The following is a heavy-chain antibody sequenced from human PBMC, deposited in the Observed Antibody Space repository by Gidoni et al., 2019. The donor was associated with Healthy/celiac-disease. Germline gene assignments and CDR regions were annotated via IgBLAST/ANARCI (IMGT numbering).Heavy chain of an antibody. CDR2: SNRDGSST. Sequence: EVQLVESGGGLVQPGGSLRLSCAASGFTFSSYWMHWVRQAPGTGLVWVSRSNRDGSSTSYADSVKGRFTISRDNAKNTLYLQMNSLRAEDTAVYYCASGGGWDTRSYGMDVWGQGTTVTVSS. CDR3: ASGGGWDTRSYGMDV. J-gene: IGHJ6*02. CDR1: GFTFSSYW. D-gene: IGHD1-26*01. V-gene: IGHV3-74*01.